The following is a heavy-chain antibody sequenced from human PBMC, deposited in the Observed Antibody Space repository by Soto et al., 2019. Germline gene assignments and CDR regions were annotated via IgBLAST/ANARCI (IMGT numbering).Heavy chain of an antibody. J-gene: IGHJ4*02. Sequence: SETLSLTCTVSGGSISSGGYYWSWIRQHPGKGLEWTGYIYYSGSTYYNPSLKSRVTISVDTSKNQFSLKLSSVTAADTAVYYCARDTHMRVVGEFSYWGQGTLVTVSS. CDR3: ARDTHMRVVGEFSY. CDR1: GGSISSGGYY. D-gene: IGHD3-22*01. V-gene: IGHV4-31*03. CDR2: IYYSGST.